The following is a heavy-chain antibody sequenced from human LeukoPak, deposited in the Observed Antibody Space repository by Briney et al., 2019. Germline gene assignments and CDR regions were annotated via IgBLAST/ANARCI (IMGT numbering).Heavy chain of an antibody. D-gene: IGHD2/OR15-2a*01. CDR3: ARGEFGDYYYFYMDV. J-gene: IGHJ6*03. V-gene: IGHV3-21*01. Sequence: NPGGSLRLSCAASGFTFSSYSMNWVRQAPGKGLEWVSSITSSNNYIYYGDSVKGRFTISRDDAKDSLFLQMNSLRAEDTATYYCARGEFGDYYYFYMDVWGKGTTVTVSS. CDR2: ITSSNNYI. CDR1: GFTFSSYS.